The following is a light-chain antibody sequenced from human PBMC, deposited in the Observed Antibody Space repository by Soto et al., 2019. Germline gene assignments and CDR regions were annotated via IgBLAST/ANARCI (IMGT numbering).Light chain of an antibody. Sequence: DIQITQSPSTLSASVGDRVTITCRASESISDYLAWYQQKPGKAPKLLIYKASSLERGVPSRFSGSGSGTEFTLTISSLHPDDFATYYCQQYGSHRTFGQGTKVDIK. J-gene: IGKJ1*01. V-gene: IGKV1-5*03. CDR2: KAS. CDR1: ESISDY. CDR3: QQYGSHRT.